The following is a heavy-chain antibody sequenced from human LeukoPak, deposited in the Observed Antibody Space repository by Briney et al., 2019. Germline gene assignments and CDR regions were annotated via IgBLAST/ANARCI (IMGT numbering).Heavy chain of an antibody. D-gene: IGHD3-9*01. CDR3: AKDDYDILTGYYSIDY. V-gene: IGHV3-23*01. CDR1: GFIFSSYA. J-gene: IGHJ4*02. CDR2: VYGGGDKT. Sequence: PGGSLRLSCAASGFIFSSYAMNWVRQAPGKGLEWVSVVYGGGDKTYYADSVKGRFAISRDNSKNTLYLQMNSLRVDDTAVYYCAKDDYDILTGYYSIDYWGQGTLVTVSS.